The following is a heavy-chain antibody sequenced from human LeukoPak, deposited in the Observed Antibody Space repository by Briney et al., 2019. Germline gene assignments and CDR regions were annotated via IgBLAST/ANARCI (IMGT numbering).Heavy chain of an antibody. V-gene: IGHV1-8*01. Sequence: ASVKVSCKASGYTFTSYDINWVRQATGQGLEWMGWMNPNSGNTGYAQKFQGRVTMTRNTSISTAYMELSSLRSEDTAVYYCAKETYYGSGSYSPQFDYWGQGTLVTVSS. CDR1: GYTFTSYD. D-gene: IGHD3-10*01. J-gene: IGHJ4*02. CDR3: AKETYYGSGSYSPQFDY. CDR2: MNPNSGNT.